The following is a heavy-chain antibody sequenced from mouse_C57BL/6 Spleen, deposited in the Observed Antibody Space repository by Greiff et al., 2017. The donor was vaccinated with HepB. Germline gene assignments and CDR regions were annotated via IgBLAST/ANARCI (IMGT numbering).Heavy chain of an antibody. V-gene: IGHV8-8*01. CDR1: GFSLSTFGMG. Sequence: QVTLKESGPGILQPSQTLSLTCSFSGFSLSTFGMGVGWIRQPSGKGLEWLAHIWWDDDKYYNPALKSRLTISKDTSKHQVFLKIANVDTADTATYYCARIAPHLLSRTGFDYWGQGTTLTVSS. CDR3: ARIAPHLLSRTGFDY. CDR2: IWWDDDK. J-gene: IGHJ2*01. D-gene: IGHD1-1*02.